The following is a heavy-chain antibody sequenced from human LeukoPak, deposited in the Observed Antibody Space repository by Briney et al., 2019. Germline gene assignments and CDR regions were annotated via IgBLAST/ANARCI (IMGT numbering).Heavy chain of an antibody. J-gene: IGHJ5*02. CDR2: ISGSGGST. CDR1: GFTFSSYA. CDR3: AKDSVYCSGGSCYSGWFDP. V-gene: IGHV3-23*01. D-gene: IGHD2-15*01. Sequence: GGSLRLSCAASGFTFSSYAMSWVRQAPGKGVEWVSAISGSGGSTYYADSVKGRFTISRDNSKNTLYLQMNSLRAEDTAVYYCAKDSVYCSGGSCYSGWFDPWGQGTLVTVSP.